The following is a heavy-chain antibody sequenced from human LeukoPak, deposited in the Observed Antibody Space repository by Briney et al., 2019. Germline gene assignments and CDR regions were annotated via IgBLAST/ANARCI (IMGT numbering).Heavy chain of an antibody. CDR2: IIPIVDIT. J-gene: IGHJ4*02. V-gene: IGHV1-69*04. D-gene: IGHD3-10*01. CDR1: GGTFSNFA. CDR3: AREMGDREFYFDY. Sequence: SVKVSCKASGGTFSNFAFSWVRQAPGQGLQWVGRIIPIVDITSYAQNFKGRVTITADESTTTAYMELSSLRSEDTAVYYCAREMGDREFYFDYWGQGTLVTVSS.